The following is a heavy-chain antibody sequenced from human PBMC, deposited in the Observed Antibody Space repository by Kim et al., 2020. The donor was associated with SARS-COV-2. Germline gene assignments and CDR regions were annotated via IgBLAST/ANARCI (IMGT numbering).Heavy chain of an antibody. Sequence: GGSLRLSCAVSGFTFSSYAMNWVRQAPGKGLEWVSGISGSAGTTYYADSVKGRFTISRDNSKKTLYLQMNSLRAEDTAVYYCAKVLSDSGRYYNGFDYWGQGTLVTVSS. CDR3: AKVLSDSGRYYNGFDY. V-gene: IGHV3-23*01. D-gene: IGHD3-10*01. CDR2: ISGSAGTT. J-gene: IGHJ4*02. CDR1: GFTFSSYA.